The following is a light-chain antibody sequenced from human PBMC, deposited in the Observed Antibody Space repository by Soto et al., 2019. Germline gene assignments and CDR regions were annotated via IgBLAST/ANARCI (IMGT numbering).Light chain of an antibody. CDR3: QQTFSPPYT. V-gene: IGKV1-39*01. CDR2: VAS. Sequence: DIQMTQSLSSLSASVGDRVTITCRASQSISNSLSWYQQKPGKAPKFLIYVASTLQSGVPSRFSGSGSGTDFPLTISSLQPEDVATYYCQQTFSPPYTFGQGTKLEIK. J-gene: IGKJ2*01. CDR1: QSISNS.